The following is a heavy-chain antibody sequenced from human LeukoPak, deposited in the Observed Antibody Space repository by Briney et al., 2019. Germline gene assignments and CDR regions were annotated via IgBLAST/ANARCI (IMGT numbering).Heavy chain of an antibody. J-gene: IGHJ2*01. CDR3: ARVLGYFDWALLEYFDL. V-gene: IGHV1-69*06. D-gene: IGHD3-9*01. CDR2: IIPIFGTA. CDR1: GGTFSSYA. Sequence: ASVKVSCKASGGTFSSYAISWVRQAPGQGLEWMGGIIPIFGTANYAQKFQGRVTITADKSTSTAYMELSSVTAADTAVYYCARVLGYFDWALLEYFDLWGRGTLVTVSS.